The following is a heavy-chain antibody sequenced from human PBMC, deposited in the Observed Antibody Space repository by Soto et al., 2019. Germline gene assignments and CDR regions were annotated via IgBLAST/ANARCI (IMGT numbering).Heavy chain of an antibody. D-gene: IGHD2-21*01. CDR3: ARLGAYYQSLDP. CDR1: GGSISSSSYY. CDR2: IYYSGST. Sequence: SETLSLTCTVSGGSISSSSYYWGWIRQPPGKGLEWIGSIYYSGSTYYNPSLKSRVAISVDTSKNQFSLKLSSVTAADTAVYYCARLGAYYQSLDPWGQGTVVTVSS. J-gene: IGHJ5*02. V-gene: IGHV4-39*01.